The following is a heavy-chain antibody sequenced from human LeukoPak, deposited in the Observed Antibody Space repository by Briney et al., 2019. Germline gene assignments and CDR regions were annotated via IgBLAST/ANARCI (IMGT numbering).Heavy chain of an antibody. V-gene: IGHV4-34*01. D-gene: IGHD5-12*01. CDR3: ARRSGGYLYYFDY. CDR2: INHSGST. Sequence: SETLSLTCAVYGGSFSGYYWSWIRQPPGKGPEWIGEINHSGSTNYNPSLKSRVTISVDTSKNQFSLKLSSVTAADTAVYYCARRSGGYLYYFDYWGQGTLVTVSS. J-gene: IGHJ4*02. CDR1: GGSFSGYY.